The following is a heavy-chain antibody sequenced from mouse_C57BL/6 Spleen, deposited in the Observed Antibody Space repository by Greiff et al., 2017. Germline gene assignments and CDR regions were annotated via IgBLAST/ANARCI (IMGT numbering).Heavy chain of an antibody. D-gene: IGHD2-2*01. J-gene: IGHJ2*01. CDR1: GFTFSDAW. CDR2: IRNKANNHAT. Sequence: EVMLVESGGGLVQPGGSMKLSCAASGFTFSDAWMDWVRQSPEKGLEWVAEIRNKANNHATYYAESVKGRFTIARDDSKSSVYLQMNSLRAEDTGMYYCTREGNGYDEDDLDYWGQGTTLTVSS. V-gene: IGHV6-6*01. CDR3: TREGNGYDEDDLDY.